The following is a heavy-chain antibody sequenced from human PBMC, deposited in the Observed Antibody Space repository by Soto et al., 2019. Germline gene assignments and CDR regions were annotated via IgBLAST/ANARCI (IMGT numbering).Heavy chain of an antibody. V-gene: IGHV3-74*01. CDR1: GFTFGNYW. J-gene: IGHJ4*02. CDR3: ATAEVDY. CDR2: MNSDGSTT. Sequence: GGSLRLSCAASGFTFGNYWMHWVRQAPGKGLEWVSRMNSDGSTTNYADSVKGQFTVSRDNARNTLHLQMNSLRAEDTAVYYCATAEVDYWGPGTLVPVSS.